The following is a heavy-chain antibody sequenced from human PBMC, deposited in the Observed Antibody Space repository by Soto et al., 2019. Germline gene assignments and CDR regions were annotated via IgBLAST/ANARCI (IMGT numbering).Heavy chain of an antibody. CDR2: INAGNGYT. V-gene: IGHV1-3*01. J-gene: IGHJ4*02. D-gene: IGHD6-19*01. CDR1: GYTFTSYA. Sequence: QVQLVQSGAEVKKPGASVKVSCKASGYTFTSYAMHWVRQAPGQRLEWMGWINAGNGYTKYSQKFQGRVTITRDTSASTAYMELSSLRSEDTAVYYCATWTWLVPVDYWGQGTLVTVSS. CDR3: ATWTWLVPVDY.